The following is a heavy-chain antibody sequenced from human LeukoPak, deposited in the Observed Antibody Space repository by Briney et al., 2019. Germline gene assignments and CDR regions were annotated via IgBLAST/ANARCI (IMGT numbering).Heavy chain of an antibody. V-gene: IGHV4-59*08. CDR2: VYYSGST. J-gene: IGHJ4*02. D-gene: IGHD3-10*01. CDR1: GSSISSYY. Sequence: PSETLSLTCTVSGSSISSYYWSWIRQPPGKGLECIGHVYYSGSTDYNPSLKSRLTISVDSSMNQFSLKLSSVTAADTAVYYCARVSDYYGSGSYYNPRYYFDYWGQGTLVTVSS. CDR3: ARVSDYYGSGSYYNPRYYFDY.